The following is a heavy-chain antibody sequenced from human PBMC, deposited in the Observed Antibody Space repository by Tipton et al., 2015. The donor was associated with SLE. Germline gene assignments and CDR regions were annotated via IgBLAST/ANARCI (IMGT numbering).Heavy chain of an antibody. J-gene: IGHJ4*02. Sequence: TLSLTCTVYGGSISSGSYYWSWIRQPAGKGLEWIGRIYTSGSTNYNPSLKSRVTISVDTSKNQFSLKLSSVTAADTAVYYCARTQYTFGGVIAPFDYWGQGTLVTVSS. CDR2: IYTSGST. V-gene: IGHV4-61*02. CDR3: ARTQYTFGGVIAPFDY. CDR1: GGSISSGSYY. D-gene: IGHD3-16*02.